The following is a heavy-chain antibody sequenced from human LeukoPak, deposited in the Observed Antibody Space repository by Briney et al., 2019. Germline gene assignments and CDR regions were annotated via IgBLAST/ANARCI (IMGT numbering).Heavy chain of an antibody. Sequence: SGGSLRLSCAASGFTFSSYAMHWVRQAPGKGLEWVAVISYDGSNKYYADSVKGRFTISRDNSKNTLYLQMNSLRAEGTAVYYCARVGYDSSGYYSIFDYWGQGTLVTVSS. V-gene: IGHV3-30-3*01. CDR2: ISYDGSNK. J-gene: IGHJ4*02. D-gene: IGHD3-22*01. CDR1: GFTFSSYA. CDR3: ARVGYDSSGYYSIFDY.